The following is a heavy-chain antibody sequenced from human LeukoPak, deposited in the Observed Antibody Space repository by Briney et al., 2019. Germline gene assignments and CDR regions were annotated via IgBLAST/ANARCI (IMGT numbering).Heavy chain of an antibody. CDR3: VRQGPGGASR. CDR1: GFTLNTND. J-gene: IGHJ4*01. CDR2: MYPGGSV. V-gene: IGHV3-53*05. Sequence: GGSLRLSCAASGFTLNTNDMNWVRQAPGKGLEWVSLMYPGGSVYYTDSVKGRLTVSRDISKNIMFLQMHTLRPDDTAFYYCVRQGPGGASRWGQGTLVSVSS. D-gene: IGHD2-21*01.